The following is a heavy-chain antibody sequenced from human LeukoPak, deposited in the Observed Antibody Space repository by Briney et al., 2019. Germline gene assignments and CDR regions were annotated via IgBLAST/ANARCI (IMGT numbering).Heavy chain of an antibody. V-gene: IGHV4-38-2*02. J-gene: IGHJ5*02. CDR1: GYSISSGYY. CDR3: ARAYYDFWSGYYDRRFDP. CDR2: IYHSGST. Sequence: SETLSLTCTVSGYSISSGYYWGWIRQPPGKGLEWIGSIYHSGSTYYNPSLKSRVTISVDTSKNQFSLKLSSVTAADTAVYYCARAYYDFWSGYYDRRFDPWGQGTLVTVSS. D-gene: IGHD3-3*01.